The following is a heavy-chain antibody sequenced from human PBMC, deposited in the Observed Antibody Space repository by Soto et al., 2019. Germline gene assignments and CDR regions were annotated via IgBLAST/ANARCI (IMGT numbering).Heavy chain of an antibody. Sequence: SETLSLTCSVSGDPISNHYWSWFRQPPGKGLEWIGYIYYSGSTSYNPSLRSRVSISVDTSKNQFSLRLNSVTAADTAVYFCARRKLWGGHGGGAFDIWGLGTMVTVSS. V-gene: IGHV4-59*08. CDR1: GDPISNHY. CDR3: ARRKLWGGHGGGAFDI. J-gene: IGHJ3*02. D-gene: IGHD2-15*01. CDR2: IYYSGST.